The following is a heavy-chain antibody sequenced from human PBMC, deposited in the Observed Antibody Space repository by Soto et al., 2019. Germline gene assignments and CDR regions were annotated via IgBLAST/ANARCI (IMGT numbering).Heavy chain of an antibody. D-gene: IGHD6-13*01. V-gene: IGHV4-34*01. CDR1: GGSFSGYY. CDR2: INHSGST. J-gene: IGHJ5*02. CDR3: ARDRFNSIAAAAKGRLFWFDP. Sequence: QVQLQQWGAGLLKPSETLSLTCAVYGGSFSGYYWSWIRQPPGKGLEWIGEINHSGSTNYNPSLKXXVTRSVDTSKXXFXLXXSSVTAADTAVYYCARDRFNSIAAAAKGRLFWFDPWGQGTLVTVSS.